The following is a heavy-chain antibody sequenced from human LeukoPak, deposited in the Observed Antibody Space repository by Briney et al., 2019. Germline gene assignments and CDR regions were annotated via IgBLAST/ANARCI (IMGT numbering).Heavy chain of an antibody. CDR1: GGSFSRYY. CDR3: ARDRGTWNDDGFDY. Sequence: SETLSLTCAVYGGSFSRYYWNWIRQPPGKGLEWIGEINHSGSTNYNPSLKSRATISVDTSKNQFSLKLSSVTAADTAVYYCARDRGTWNDDGFDYWGQGTLVTVSS. V-gene: IGHV4-34*01. D-gene: IGHD1-1*01. J-gene: IGHJ4*02. CDR2: INHSGST.